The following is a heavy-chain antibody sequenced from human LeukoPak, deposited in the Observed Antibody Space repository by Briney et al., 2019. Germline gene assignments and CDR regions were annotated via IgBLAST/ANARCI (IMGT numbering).Heavy chain of an antibody. Sequence: SETLSLTCSVSDGSIRTYYWSWIRQSPGQGLEWIGNIYYRGDINYNPSLKSRVIISIDTSKNQFSLKVTSLSAADTAVYYCATNKDWAEADWGQGTLVIVSS. CDR3: ATNKDWAEAD. D-gene: IGHD3/OR15-3a*01. J-gene: IGHJ4*02. CDR2: IYYRGDI. CDR1: DGSIRTYY. V-gene: IGHV4-59*03.